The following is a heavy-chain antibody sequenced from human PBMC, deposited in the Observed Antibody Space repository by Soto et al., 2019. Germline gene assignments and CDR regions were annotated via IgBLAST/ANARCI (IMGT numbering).Heavy chain of an antibody. Sequence: EVQLLESGGGLVQPGGSLRLSCAASGFTFSSYAMSWVRQAPGKGLEWVSVISGSGGSTYYADSVKGRFTISRDNSKNTLYLQMNSLLAEDTAVSYCATRPVDIVATTFDYWGQGTLVTVSS. J-gene: IGHJ4*02. D-gene: IGHD5-12*01. CDR1: GFTFSSYA. CDR3: ATRPVDIVATTFDY. CDR2: ISGSGGST. V-gene: IGHV3-23*01.